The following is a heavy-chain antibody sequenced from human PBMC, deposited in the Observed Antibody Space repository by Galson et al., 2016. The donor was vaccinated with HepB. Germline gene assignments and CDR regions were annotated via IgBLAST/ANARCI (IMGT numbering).Heavy chain of an antibody. Sequence: SVKVSCKASGYTFTNYGIVWVRQAPGQGLEWMGWISVYNGDTRYAQNFHDRVTMTTDTSTSTAYMELRSLRTDDTATYYCARSEGGVIVVVTPSDFWGQRTLVTVTS. CDR1: GYTFTNYG. D-gene: IGHD2-21*01. CDR2: ISVYNGDT. V-gene: IGHV1-18*01. CDR3: ARSEGGVIVVVTPSDF. J-gene: IGHJ4*02.